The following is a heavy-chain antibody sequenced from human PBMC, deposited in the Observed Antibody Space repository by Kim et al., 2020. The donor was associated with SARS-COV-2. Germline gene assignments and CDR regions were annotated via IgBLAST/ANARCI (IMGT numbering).Heavy chain of an antibody. CDR1: GFTFSSYG. D-gene: IGHD6-13*01. V-gene: IGHV3-30*18. CDR2: ISYDGSNK. J-gene: IGHJ3*02. CDR3: AKDSEQSSSWPRGAFDI. Sequence: GGSLRLSCAASGFTFSSYGMHWVRQAPGKGLEWVAVISYDGSNKYYADSVKGRFTISRDNSKNTLYLQMNSLRAEDTAVYYCAKDSEQSSSWPRGAFDIWGQGTMVTVSS.